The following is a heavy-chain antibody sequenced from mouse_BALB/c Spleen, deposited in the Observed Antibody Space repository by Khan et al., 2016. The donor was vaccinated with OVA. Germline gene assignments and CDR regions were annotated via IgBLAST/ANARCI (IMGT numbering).Heavy chain of an antibody. CDR1: GYSITSDYA. Sequence: EVQLQESGPGLVKPSQSLSLTCTVTGYSITSDYAWNWIRQFPGNRLEWVGYINYSGSTSKNPSLKSRIFITRDTSKNQICLQLNSVTTEDTATYYCVRGRSYWGQGTLVTVSA. CDR3: VRGRSY. V-gene: IGHV3-2*02. J-gene: IGHJ3*01. CDR2: INYSGST.